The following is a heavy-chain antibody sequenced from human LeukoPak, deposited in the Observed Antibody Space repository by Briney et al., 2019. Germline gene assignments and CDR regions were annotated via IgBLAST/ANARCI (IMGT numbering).Heavy chain of an antibody. CDR2: IKQDGSEK. CDR1: GFTFSSYW. CDR3: AREPSGYSSSSFDY. Sequence: PGGSLRLSCAASGFTFSSYWMSWVRQAPGKGLEWVANIKQDGSEKYYVDSVKGRFTISRDNAKNSLYLQMNSLRAEDTAVYYCAREPSGYSSSSFDYWGQGTLVTVSS. D-gene: IGHD6-13*01. V-gene: IGHV3-7*01. J-gene: IGHJ4*02.